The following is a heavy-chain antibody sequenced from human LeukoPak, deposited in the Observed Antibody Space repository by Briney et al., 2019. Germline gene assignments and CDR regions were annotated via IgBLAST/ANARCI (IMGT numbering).Heavy chain of an antibody. CDR2: ISCYNGDT. CDR1: GYTFTRHG. CDR3: ARDPSNTSGHNAWFDY. D-gene: IGHD2-15*01. V-gene: IGHV1-18*01. Sequence: EASVKVSCKASGYTFTRHGTSWVRQAPGQGLEWMGWISCYNGDTHYAQNYQGRLTMTTDTSTSTAYMELRSLRSDDTAVYYCARDPSNTSGHNAWFDYWGQGTLLTVSS. J-gene: IGHJ4*02.